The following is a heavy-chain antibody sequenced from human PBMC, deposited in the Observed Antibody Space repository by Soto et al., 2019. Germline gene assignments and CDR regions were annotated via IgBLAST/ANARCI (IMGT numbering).Heavy chain of an antibody. J-gene: IGHJ4*02. CDR3: ATRDPAYPQFAY. D-gene: IGHD3-16*01. Sequence: GSSVKVSCKASGGTFSSYAISWVRQAPGQGLEWMGGIIPIFGTANYAQKFQGRVTITADESTSTAYMELSSLRSEDTAVYYCATRDPAYPQFAYWGQGTLVTVSS. CDR2: IIPIFGTA. V-gene: IGHV1-69*13. CDR1: GGTFSSYA.